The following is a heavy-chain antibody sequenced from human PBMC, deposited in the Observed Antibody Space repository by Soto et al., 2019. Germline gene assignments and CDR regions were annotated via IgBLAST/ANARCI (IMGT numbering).Heavy chain of an antibody. V-gene: IGHV3-21*01. CDR1: GFTFSSYS. Sequence: GSLRLSCAASGFTFSSYSMNWVRQAPGKGLEWVSSISSSSSYIYYADSVKGRFTISRDNAKNSLYLQMNSLRAEDTAVYYCARDIVPAAMPWFDPWGQGTLVTVSS. CDR3: ARDIVPAAMPWFDP. CDR2: ISSSSSYI. D-gene: IGHD2-2*01. J-gene: IGHJ5*02.